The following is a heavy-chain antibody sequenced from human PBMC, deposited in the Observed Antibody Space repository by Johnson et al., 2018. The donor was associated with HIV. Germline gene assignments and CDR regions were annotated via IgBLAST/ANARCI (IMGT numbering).Heavy chain of an antibody. CDR3: ARSDSGYDAFDI. V-gene: IGHV3-30*04. Sequence: QVQLVESGGGVVQPGRSLRLSCAASGFTFSSYAMHWVRQAPGKGLEWVAVISYDGNNKYYVDSVKGRFTISRDNSKNTLHLQMNNVRAEDTAIYYCARSDSGYDAFDIWGQGTMVSVSS. CDR2: ISYDGNNK. CDR1: GFTFSSYA. J-gene: IGHJ3*02. D-gene: IGHD5-12*01.